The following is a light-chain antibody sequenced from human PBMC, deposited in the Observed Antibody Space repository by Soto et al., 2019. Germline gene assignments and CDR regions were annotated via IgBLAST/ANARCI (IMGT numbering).Light chain of an antibody. CDR3: HQYYSSPTT. J-gene: IGKJ4*01. V-gene: IGKV3-20*01. CDR2: DAF. CDR1: QSLGSD. Sequence: EIVMTQSPGTLSLSPGDTATLSCRASQSLGSDLAWYQQKPGQAPRLLILDAFSRATGIPDRFSGSGSGTDFTLTISRLEPEDFAVYYCHQYYSSPTTFGGGTKVDIK.